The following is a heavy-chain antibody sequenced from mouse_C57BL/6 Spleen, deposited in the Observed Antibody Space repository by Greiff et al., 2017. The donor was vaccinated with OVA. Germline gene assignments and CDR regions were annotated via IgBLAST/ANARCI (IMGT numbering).Heavy chain of an antibody. CDR2: ISYSGST. CDR3: ARAYDGYPYYFDY. Sequence: DVHLVESGPGMVKPSQSLSLTCTVTGYSITSGYDWHWIRHFPGNKLEWMGYISYSGSTNYNPSLKSRISITHDTSKNHFFLKLNSVTTEDTATYYCARAYDGYPYYFDYWGQGTTLTVSS. J-gene: IGHJ2*01. D-gene: IGHD2-3*01. V-gene: IGHV3-1*01. CDR1: GYSITSGYD.